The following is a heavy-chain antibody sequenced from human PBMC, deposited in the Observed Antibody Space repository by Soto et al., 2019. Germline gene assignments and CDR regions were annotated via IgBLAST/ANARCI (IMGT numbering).Heavy chain of an antibody. V-gene: IGHV3-7*03. CDR2: INPDGSGG. J-gene: IGHJ4*02. D-gene: IGHD3-16*01. CDR3: AGWGGHDYNY. CDR1: GFTFSTYW. Sequence: EVQLLGSGGGLVQPGGSLRLSCVASGFTFSTYWMNWVRQAPGMGLEWVANINPDGSGGTYVVSVTGRFTTARDNAKNSMWLQRNTLGAGDTAGYFCAGWGGHDYNYWGQGMLVTGSS.